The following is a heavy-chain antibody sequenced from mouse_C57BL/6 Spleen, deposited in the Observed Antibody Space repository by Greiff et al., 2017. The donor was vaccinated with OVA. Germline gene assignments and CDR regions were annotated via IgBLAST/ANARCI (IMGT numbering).Heavy chain of an antibody. D-gene: IGHD2-4*01. CDR1: GYTFTDYY. CDR3: AIYYDYGYFDV. J-gene: IGHJ1*03. CDR2: INPNNGGT. V-gene: IGHV1-26*01. Sequence: VQLQQSGPELVKPGASVKISCKASGYTFTDYYMNWVKQSHGKSLEWIGDINPNNGGTSYNQKFKGKATLTVDKSSSTAYMELRSLTSEDSAVYYCAIYYDYGYFDVWGTGTTVTVSS.